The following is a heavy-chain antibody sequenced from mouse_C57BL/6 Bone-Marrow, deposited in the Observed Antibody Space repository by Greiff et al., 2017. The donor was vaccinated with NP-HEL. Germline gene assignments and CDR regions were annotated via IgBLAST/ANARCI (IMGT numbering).Heavy chain of an antibody. CDR3: ASGSGNYLDY. CDR1: GYTFTDYY. J-gene: IGHJ2*01. D-gene: IGHD1-1*01. CDR2: IYPGSGNT. Sequence: VQLVESGAELVRPGASVKLSCKASGYTFTDYYINWVKQRPGQGLEWIARIYPGSGNTYYNEKFKGKATLTAEKSSSTAYMQLSSLTSEDSAVYFCASGSGNYLDYWGQGTTLTVSS. V-gene: IGHV1-76*01.